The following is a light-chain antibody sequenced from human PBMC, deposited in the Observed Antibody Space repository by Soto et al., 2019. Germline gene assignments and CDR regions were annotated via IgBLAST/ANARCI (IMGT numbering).Light chain of an antibody. Sequence: EIVLTQSPGTLSLSLGERATLSCRASQSVTSSYLAWYQQKPGQAPRLLIYGASSRATGIPDRFSGSGSGTDFTLTISRLEAEDVAVYYCQQYCSSPQTFGQGTKVEIK. V-gene: IGKV3-20*01. CDR1: QSVTSSY. J-gene: IGKJ1*01. CDR2: GAS. CDR3: QQYCSSPQT.